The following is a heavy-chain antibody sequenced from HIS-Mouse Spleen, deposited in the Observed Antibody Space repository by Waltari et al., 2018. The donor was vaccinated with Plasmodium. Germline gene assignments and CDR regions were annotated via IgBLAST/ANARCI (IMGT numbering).Heavy chain of an antibody. J-gene: IGHJ4*02. CDR1: GGSFSGYY. CDR3: AGGSAAAGPFDY. Sequence: QVQLQQWGAGLLKPSETLSLTCAVYGGSFSGYYWSWIRQPPGKGLEWIGEINHSGSTNYNPSLKSRGTISVDTSKNQFSLKLSSVTAADTAVYYCAGGSAAAGPFDYWGQGTLVTVSS. D-gene: IGHD6-13*01. V-gene: IGHV4-34*01. CDR2: INHSGST.